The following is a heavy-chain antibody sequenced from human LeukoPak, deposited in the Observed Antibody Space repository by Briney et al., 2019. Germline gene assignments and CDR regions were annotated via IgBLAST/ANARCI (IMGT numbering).Heavy chain of an antibody. CDR1: GFTFSSYG. Sequence: GRSLRLSCAASGFTFSSYGMHWVRQAPGKGLEWVAVISYDGSNKYYADSVKGRFTISRDNSKNTLYLQMNSLRAEDTAVYYCANPYGSGSYYMSALDIWGLGTMVTVSS. CDR2: ISYDGSNK. D-gene: IGHD3-10*01. CDR3: ANPYGSGSYYMSALDI. V-gene: IGHV3-30*18. J-gene: IGHJ3*02.